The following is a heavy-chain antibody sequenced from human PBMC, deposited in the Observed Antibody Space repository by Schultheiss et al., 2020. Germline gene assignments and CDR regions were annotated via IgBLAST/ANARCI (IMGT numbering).Heavy chain of an antibody. CDR3: ARDIGYHDY. CDR1: GFTFSDYF. J-gene: IGHJ4*02. D-gene: IGHD2-2*01. V-gene: IGHV3-11*04. Sequence: GESLKISCAASGFTFSDYFMTWIRQAPGKGLEWVSYISTSGSAMYYADSVKGRFTISRDNAKNSLYLQMDSLRAADTAVYYCARDIGYHDYWGQGTLVTVSA. CDR2: ISTSGSAM.